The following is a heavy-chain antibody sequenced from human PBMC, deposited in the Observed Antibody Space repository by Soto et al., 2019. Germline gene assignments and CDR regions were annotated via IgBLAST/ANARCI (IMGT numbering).Heavy chain of an antibody. V-gene: IGHV3-7*01. CDR1: GFTFSNYW. CDR2: ISRDGSEK. CDR3: ARGFGDGWYGGPDY. J-gene: IGHJ4*02. D-gene: IGHD6-19*01. Sequence: EVQLVESGGGLVQPGGSLRLSCAASGFTFSNYWMNWVRQAPGKGLEWVAYISRDGSEKSYVDSVKGRLTISRDNAKKSLFLQMNSLRVEDTAVYYCARGFGDGWYGGPDYWGQGMLVTVSS.